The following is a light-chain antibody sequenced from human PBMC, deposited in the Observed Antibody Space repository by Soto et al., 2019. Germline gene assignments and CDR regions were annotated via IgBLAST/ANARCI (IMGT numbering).Light chain of an antibody. CDR1: SSNIRSNT. CDR2: SND. Sequence: QSALTQPPSASGTPGQRVTISCSGSSSNIRSNTVNWYQQLPGTAPKLLIYSNDQRPSGVPDRFSGSKSGTSSSLAISGLQSEDEADYYCAAWDDSLNGVMFGGGTKLTVL. J-gene: IGLJ3*02. CDR3: AAWDDSLNGVM. V-gene: IGLV1-44*01.